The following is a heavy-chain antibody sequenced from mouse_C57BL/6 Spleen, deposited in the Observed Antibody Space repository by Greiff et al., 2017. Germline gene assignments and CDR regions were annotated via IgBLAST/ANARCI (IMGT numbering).Heavy chain of an antibody. CDR1: GFNIKDYY. CDR2: IDPEDGET. V-gene: IGHV14-2*01. J-gene: IGHJ4*01. CDR3: ASSRDYAMDY. Sequence: EVMLVESGAELVKPGASVKLSCTASGFNIKDYYMHWVKQRTEQGLEWIGRIDPEDGETKYAQKFQGKATITADTSSNTAYLQLSGLTSEDTAVYYCASSRDYAMDYWGQGTSVTVSS.